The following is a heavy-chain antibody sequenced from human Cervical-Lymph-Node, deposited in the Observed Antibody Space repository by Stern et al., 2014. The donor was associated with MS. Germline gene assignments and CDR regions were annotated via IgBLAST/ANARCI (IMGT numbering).Heavy chain of an antibody. CDR3: ARDRGSYSDY. J-gene: IGHJ4*02. CDR1: GYPFTAYF. Sequence: AQLLQSGAEVARPGASLKVSCKASGYPFTAYFLHWLRQAPGQGLAWMGWISPKTGSATYAQKFQDRVTMTRDTSINTGYMEVSSLRSDDTAVYYCARDRGSYSDYWGQGTLVAVSS. V-gene: IGHV1-2*02. CDR2: ISPKTGSA. D-gene: IGHD1-26*01.